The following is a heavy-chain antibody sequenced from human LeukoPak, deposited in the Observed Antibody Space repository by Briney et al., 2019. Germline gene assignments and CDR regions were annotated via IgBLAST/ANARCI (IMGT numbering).Heavy chain of an antibody. V-gene: IGHV1-24*01. D-gene: IGHD2-2*01. Sequence: GASVKVSCTVSGYTLTELSMHWVRQAPGKGLEWMGGFDPEDGETIYAQKFQGRVTMTEDTSTDTAYMDLSSLRSEDTAVYYCATSSSTSHLAFDIWGQGTMVTVSS. CDR3: ATSSSTSHLAFDI. CDR1: GYTLTELS. CDR2: FDPEDGET. J-gene: IGHJ3*02.